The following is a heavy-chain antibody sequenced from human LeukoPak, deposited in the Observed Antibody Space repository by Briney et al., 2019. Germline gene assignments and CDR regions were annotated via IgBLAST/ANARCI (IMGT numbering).Heavy chain of an antibody. CDR1: GFTFSGST. CDR3: ARDAGYCSGGSCYPGQFDY. D-gene: IGHD2-15*01. Sequence: PGGSLRLSCAASGFTFSGSTMNWVRQAPGKGLEWVSSITGSDSYIYYADSVKGRFTISRDNAKNTLYLQMNSLRAEDTAVYYCARDAGYCSGGSCYPGQFDYWGQGTLVTVSS. CDR2: ITGSDSYI. J-gene: IGHJ4*02. V-gene: IGHV3-21*01.